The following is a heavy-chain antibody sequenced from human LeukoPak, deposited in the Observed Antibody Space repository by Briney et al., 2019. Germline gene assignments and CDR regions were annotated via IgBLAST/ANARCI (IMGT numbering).Heavy chain of an antibody. V-gene: IGHV1-69*13. CDR3: ARELIVVPAASGPNWFDP. Sequence: SVKVSCKASGGTFSSYAISWVRQAPGQGLEWMGGIIPIFGTANYAQKFQGRVTLTADESKSTAYMELSRLRSEATAVYYCARELIVVPAASGPNWFDPWGQGTLVTVSS. CDR2: IIPIFGTA. J-gene: IGHJ5*02. D-gene: IGHD2-2*01. CDR1: GGTFSSYA.